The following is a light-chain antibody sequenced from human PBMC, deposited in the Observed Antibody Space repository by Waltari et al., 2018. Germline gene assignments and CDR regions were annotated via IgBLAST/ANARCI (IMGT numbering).Light chain of an antibody. V-gene: IGKV3-20*01. CDR1: QSVTNNY. J-gene: IGKJ2*01. CDR3: QQYGTSPYT. Sequence: EVVLTQSPGTLTLSPGESASLSCRASQSVTNNYVAWYQQKPGHTPRLLMYAASTRATGIPDRFTGGGSGTDFTLTINRLAPEYFAVYFCQQYGTSPYTFGQGTKLEI. CDR2: AAS.